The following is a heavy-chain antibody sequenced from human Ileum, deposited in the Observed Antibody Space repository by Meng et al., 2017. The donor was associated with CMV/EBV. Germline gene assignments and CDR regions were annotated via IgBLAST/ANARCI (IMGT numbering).Heavy chain of an antibody. CDR1: GYTFTTYY. CDR3: ARNLADYDILTGSDY. J-gene: IGHJ4*02. CDR2: INPSGGGL. V-gene: IGHV1-46*01. Sequence: ASVKVSCKASGYTFTTYYIHWVRQAPGQGLEWMGIINPSGGGLNYAQKFQGRVTMTRATSTSTLYMELSSLESEDTAVYYCARNLADYDILTGSDYWGQGTLVTVSS. D-gene: IGHD3-9*01.